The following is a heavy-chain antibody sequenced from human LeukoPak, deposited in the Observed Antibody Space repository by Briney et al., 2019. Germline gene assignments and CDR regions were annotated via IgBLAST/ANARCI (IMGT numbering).Heavy chain of an antibody. J-gene: IGHJ2*01. D-gene: IGHD3-22*01. V-gene: IGHV4-59*01. Sequence: SETLSLTCAVSGGSISSDYWTWIRQPPGKGLEWIGYIYYSGITNYNPSLKSRVTISVDTSKKQFSLKLSPVTAADTAVYYCARQFDSSGHYSTDLWGRGTLVTVSS. CDR2: IYYSGIT. CDR1: GGSISSDY. CDR3: ARQFDSSGHYSTDL.